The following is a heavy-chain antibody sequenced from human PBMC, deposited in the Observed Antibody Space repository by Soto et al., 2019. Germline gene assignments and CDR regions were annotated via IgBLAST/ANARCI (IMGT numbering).Heavy chain of an antibody. CDR1: GDSVSSNSAG. Sequence: QALSLPSVISGDSVSSNSAGWNLIRHSPSRGLEWLGRTYYKSKWNNDYALSVKSRITINPDTSKNQFSLHLYSVTPEDTAVYYCTGITWFRGMDVWGQGTPVTVSS. J-gene: IGHJ6*02. D-gene: IGHD3-10*01. CDR3: TGITWFRGMDV. V-gene: IGHV6-1*01. CDR2: TYYKSKWNN.